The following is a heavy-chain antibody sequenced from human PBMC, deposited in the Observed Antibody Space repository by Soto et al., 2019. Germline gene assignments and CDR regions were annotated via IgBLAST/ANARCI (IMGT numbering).Heavy chain of an antibody. J-gene: IGHJ5*02. CDR1: GFTFSSYW. Sequence: EVQLVESGGGLVQPGGSLRLSCAASGFTFSSYWMHWVRQAPGKGLVRVSRINSDGSSTSYADSVKGRFTISRDNAKNTLYLQMNSLRAEDTAVYYCALGATKEWFDPWGQGTLVTVSS. V-gene: IGHV3-74*01. CDR3: ALGATKEWFDP. D-gene: IGHD1-26*01. CDR2: INSDGSST.